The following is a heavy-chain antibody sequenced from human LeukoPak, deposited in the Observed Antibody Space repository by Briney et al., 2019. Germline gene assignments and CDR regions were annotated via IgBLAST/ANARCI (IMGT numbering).Heavy chain of an antibody. D-gene: IGHD5-24*01. CDR1: GDSISGTFY. CDR2: VYASGST. V-gene: IGHV4-61*02. Sequence: SETLSLTCTVSGDSISGTFYWTWIRQPAGKGLEWIGRVYASGSTNYNPSLKSRVTISVDTSKNQFSLKLDSVTAADTAVYYCARAKSWLPFDSWGQGTLATVSS. CDR3: ARAKSWLPFDS. J-gene: IGHJ4*02.